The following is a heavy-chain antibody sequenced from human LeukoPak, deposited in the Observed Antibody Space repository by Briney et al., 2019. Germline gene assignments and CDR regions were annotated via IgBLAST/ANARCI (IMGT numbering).Heavy chain of an antibody. CDR1: GYSISSDYY. V-gene: IGHV4-38-2*02. CDR2: ISHSGST. J-gene: IGHJ4*02. CDR3: ARVGRAYNYYFDY. Sequence: PSETLSLTCTVSGYSISSDYYWGWIRQPPGKGLEWIGSISHSGSTYFNPSLKSRLTISVDTSKNQFSLKVSSVTAADTAVYYCARVGRAYNYYFDYWGQGTLVTVSS. D-gene: IGHD1-20*01.